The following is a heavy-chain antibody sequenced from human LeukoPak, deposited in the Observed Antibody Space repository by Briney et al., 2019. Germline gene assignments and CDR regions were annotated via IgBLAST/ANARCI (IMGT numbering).Heavy chain of an antibody. CDR3: ARDRRVGATNAFDI. V-gene: IGHV3-74*01. D-gene: IGHD1-26*01. J-gene: IGHJ3*02. Sequence: GGSLRLSCAASGFSFSSYWMHWVRQATGKGLVWVSRINSDGSSTSYADSVKGRFTISRDNAKNTLYLQMNSLRAEDTAVYYCARDRRVGATNAFDIWGQGTMVTVSS. CDR1: GFSFSSYW. CDR2: INSDGSST.